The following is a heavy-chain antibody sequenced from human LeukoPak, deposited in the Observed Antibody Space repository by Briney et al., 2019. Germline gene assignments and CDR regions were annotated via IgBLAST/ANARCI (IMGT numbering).Heavy chain of an antibody. CDR1: GYSFTTYW. Sequence: GESLKISCKGSGYSFTTYWIGWVRQMPGRGLEWMGIIYPGDSDTRYSPSFQGQVTISADKSVSTAYLQWSSLKASDTAMYYCARQFRDSSGYYSYYFDYWGQGTLVTVSS. CDR2: IYPGDSDT. CDR3: ARQFRDSSGYYSYYFDY. D-gene: IGHD3-22*01. J-gene: IGHJ4*02. V-gene: IGHV5-51*01.